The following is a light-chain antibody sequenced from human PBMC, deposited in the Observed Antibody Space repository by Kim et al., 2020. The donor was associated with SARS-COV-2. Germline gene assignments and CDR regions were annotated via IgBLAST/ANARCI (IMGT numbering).Light chain of an antibody. J-gene: IGKJ1*01. Sequence: DIQMTQSPSTLSASVGDRVTITCRASQSISTWLAWYQQKPGKAPKLLIYKTSSLQSGVPSRFSGSGSGTEFTRTVSSLQPDDLATYYCQQYNSYPWTFGQGTKVDIK. V-gene: IGKV1-5*03. CDR2: KTS. CDR1: QSISTW. CDR3: QQYNSYPWT.